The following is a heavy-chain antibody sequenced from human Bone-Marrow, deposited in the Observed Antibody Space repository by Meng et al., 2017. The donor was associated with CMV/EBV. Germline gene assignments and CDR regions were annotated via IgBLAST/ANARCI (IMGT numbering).Heavy chain of an antibody. Sequence: GESLKISCAASGFTFSSYAMHWVRQAPGKGLEWVAVISYDGSNKYYADSVKGRFTISRDNSKNTLYLQMNSLRAEDTAVYYCARDQVEAVDYWGQGTLVTVSS. D-gene: IGHD2-15*01. CDR2: ISYDGSNK. V-gene: IGHV3-30*04. J-gene: IGHJ4*02. CDR1: GFTFSSYA. CDR3: ARDQVEAVDY.